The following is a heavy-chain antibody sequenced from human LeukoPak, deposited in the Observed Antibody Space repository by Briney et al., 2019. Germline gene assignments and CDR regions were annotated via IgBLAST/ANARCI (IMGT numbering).Heavy chain of an antibody. V-gene: IGHV3-48*03. J-gene: IGHJ4*02. CDR1: GLTFSNYQ. Sequence: GGSLTLSCAASGLTFSNYQMHWVRHAPGEGLEGVSYISSSGTLMFYSDSVKVRFTISRDNASVYLQRNSLRAEDKALYYCARSITDYGDYDYPFFDYWGQGTLVTVSS. CDR3: ARSITDYGDYDYPFFDY. CDR2: ISSSGTLM. D-gene: IGHD4-17*01.